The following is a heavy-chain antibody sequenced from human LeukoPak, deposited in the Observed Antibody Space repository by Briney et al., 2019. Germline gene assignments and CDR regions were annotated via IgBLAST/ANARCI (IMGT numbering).Heavy chain of an antibody. CDR2: ISYDGSNK. J-gene: IGHJ4*02. D-gene: IGHD2-2*01. V-gene: IGHV3-30*18. CDR3: AKGAKTYCSSTSCQNPLDY. Sequence: GGSLRLSCAASGFTFSSYGMHWVHQAPGKGLEWVAVISYDGSNKYYADSVKGRFTISRDNSKNTLYLQMNSLRAEDTAVYYCAKGAKTYCSSTSCQNPLDYWGQGTLVTVSS. CDR1: GFTFSSYG.